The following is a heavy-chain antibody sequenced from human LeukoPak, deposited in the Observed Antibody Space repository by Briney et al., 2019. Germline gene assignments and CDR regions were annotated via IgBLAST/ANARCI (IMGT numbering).Heavy chain of an antibody. D-gene: IGHD6-6*01. Sequence: ASVKVSCKASGYTFTSYDINWVRQVTGQGLEWMGWMNPNSGNTGYAQQFQGRVTITRNTSISTAYMELSSLRSEDTAVYYCARGRGSSGSYYYYYMDVWGKGTTVTVSS. J-gene: IGHJ6*03. CDR2: MNPNSGNT. V-gene: IGHV1-8*03. CDR3: ARGRGSSGSYYYYYMDV. CDR1: GYTFTSYD.